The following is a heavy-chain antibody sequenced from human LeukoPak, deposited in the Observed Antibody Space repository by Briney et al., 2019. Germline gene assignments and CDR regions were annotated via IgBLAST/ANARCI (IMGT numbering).Heavy chain of an antibody. CDR1: GYTFTGYY. V-gene: IGHV1-2*06. CDR3: GTLLWFGELFRDY. D-gene: IGHD3-10*01. Sequence: ASVKASCKASGYTFTGYYMHWVRQAPGQGLEWMGRINPNSGGTNYAQKFQGRVTMTRDTSISTAYMELSRLRSDDTAVYYCGTLLWFGELFRDYWGQGTLVTVSS. CDR2: INPNSGGT. J-gene: IGHJ4*02.